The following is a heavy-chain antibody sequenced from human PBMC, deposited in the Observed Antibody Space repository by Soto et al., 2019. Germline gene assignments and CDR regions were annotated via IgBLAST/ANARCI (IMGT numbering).Heavy chain of an antibody. CDR3: AKGLSGIAAAGIRYFDY. J-gene: IGHJ4*02. D-gene: IGHD6-13*01. Sequence: GGSLRLSCAASGFTFSSYAMSWGRQAPGKGLEWVSAISGSGGYADSVKGRFTISRDNSKNTLYLQMNSLRAEDTAVYYCAKGLSGIAAAGIRYFDYWGQGTLVTVSS. CDR1: GFTFSSYA. V-gene: IGHV3-23*01. CDR2: ISGSGG.